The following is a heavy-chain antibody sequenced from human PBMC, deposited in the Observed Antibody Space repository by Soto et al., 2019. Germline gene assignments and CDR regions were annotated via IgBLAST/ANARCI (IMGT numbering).Heavy chain of an antibody. CDR3: ARGRGYSYGTEIDY. J-gene: IGHJ4*02. Sequence: SETLSITCAVYGGSFSGYYWSWIRQPPGKGLEWIGEINHSGSTNYNPSLKSRVTISVDTSKNQFSLKLSSVTAADTAVYYCARGRGYSYGTEIDYWGQETLVT. CDR2: INHSGST. CDR1: GGSFSGYY. D-gene: IGHD5-18*01. V-gene: IGHV4-34*01.